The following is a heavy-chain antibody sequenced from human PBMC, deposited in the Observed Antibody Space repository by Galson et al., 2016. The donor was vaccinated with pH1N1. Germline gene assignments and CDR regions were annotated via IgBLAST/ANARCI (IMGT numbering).Heavy chain of an antibody. D-gene: IGHD3-16*02. CDR1: GFTFSNYC. Sequence: SLRLSCAASGFTFSNYCMHWVRQVPGRGLEWVANIRANGSETYYVDSVRGRFTISRDNAKNSLYLQMNSLRDEDTALYYCARAIGSRSAYWGQGTMVAVSS. J-gene: IGHJ4*02. V-gene: IGHV3-7*01. CDR3: ARAIGSRSAY. CDR2: IRANGSET.